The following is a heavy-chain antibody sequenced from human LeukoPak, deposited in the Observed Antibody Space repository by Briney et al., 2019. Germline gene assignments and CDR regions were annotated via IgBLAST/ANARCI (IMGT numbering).Heavy chain of an antibody. CDR3: ARVKDCSSTSCYNFDY. J-gene: IGHJ4*02. CDR2: ISYDGSNK. Sequence: PGRPLRLSCAASGFTFSSYAMHWVRQAPGKRLEWVAVISYDGSNKYYADSVKGRFTISRDNSKNTLYLQMNSLRAEDTAVYYCARVKDCSSTSCYNFDYWGQGTLVTVSS. CDR1: GFTFSSYA. V-gene: IGHV3-30*04. D-gene: IGHD2-2*01.